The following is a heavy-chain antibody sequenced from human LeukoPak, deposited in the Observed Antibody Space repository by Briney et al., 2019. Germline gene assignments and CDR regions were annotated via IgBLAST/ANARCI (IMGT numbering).Heavy chain of an antibody. CDR3: ATGYQWLATGFDY. CDR1: GGSFSGYY. D-gene: IGHD6-19*01. V-gene: IGHV4-34*01. J-gene: IGHJ4*02. CDR2: INHSGST. Sequence: PSETLSLTCAVYGGSFSGYYWSWIRQPSGKGLEWIGEINHSGSTNYNPSLKSRVTISVDTSKNQFSLKLSSVTAADTAVYYCATGYQWLATGFDYWGQGILVTVSS.